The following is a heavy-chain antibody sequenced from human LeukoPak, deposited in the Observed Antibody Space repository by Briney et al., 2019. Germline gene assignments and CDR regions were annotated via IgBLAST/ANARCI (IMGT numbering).Heavy chain of an antibody. Sequence: GESLKISCKGSGYSFTSYWLGWVRQMPGKGLEWMGIIYPGDSDTRYSPSFQGQVTISADKSISTAYLQWSSLKASDTAMYYCARATHYTSLHIAVAGKFDYWGQGTLVTVSS. CDR2: IYPGDSDT. J-gene: IGHJ4*02. CDR1: GYSFTSYW. D-gene: IGHD6-19*01. V-gene: IGHV5-51*01. CDR3: ARATHYTSLHIAVAGKFDY.